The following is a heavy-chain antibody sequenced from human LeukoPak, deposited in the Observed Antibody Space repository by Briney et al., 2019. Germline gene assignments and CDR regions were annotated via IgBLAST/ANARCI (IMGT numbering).Heavy chain of an antibody. V-gene: IGHV3-48*01. CDR3: ARVHDSGSFYNRRHKYYFDY. Sequence: GGALRLSCAASGFIVSDYNMNWVRQAPGKGLECVSYISSSSSNIYYPDAVKGRFTISRDNAKNSLYLQMNSLRAEDTAVYYCARVHDSGSFYNRRHKYYFDYWGQGTLVTVSS. CDR2: ISSSSSNI. D-gene: IGHD3-10*01. CDR1: GFIVSDYN. J-gene: IGHJ4*02.